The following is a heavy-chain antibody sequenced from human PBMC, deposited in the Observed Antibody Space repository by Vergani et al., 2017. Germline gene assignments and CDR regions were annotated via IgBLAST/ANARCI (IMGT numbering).Heavy chain of an antibody. CDR1: GGSISSYY. Sequence: QVQLQESGPGLVKSSETLSLTCTVSGGSISSYYWSWIRQPPGKGLEWIGYIYYSGSTNYNPSLKSRVTISVDTSKNQFSLKLSSVTAADTAVYYCARGRGTYYYYGMDVWGQGTTVTVSS. CDR3: ARGRGTYYYYGMDV. V-gene: IGHV4-59*01. CDR2: IYYSGST. J-gene: IGHJ6*02.